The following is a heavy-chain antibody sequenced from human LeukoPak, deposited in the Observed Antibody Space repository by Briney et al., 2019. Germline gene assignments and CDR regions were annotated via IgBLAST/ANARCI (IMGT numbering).Heavy chain of an antibody. CDR3: ARVRGSYYFDY. Sequence: PWASVKVSCKASGYTFTSYYMHWVRQAAGQGLEWMGIINPSGGSTSCAQKFQGRVTMTRDMSTSTVYMELSSLRSEDTAVYYCARVRGSYYFDYWGQGTLVTVSS. J-gene: IGHJ4*02. CDR2: INPSGGST. D-gene: IGHD3-10*01. V-gene: IGHV1-46*01. CDR1: GYTFTSYY.